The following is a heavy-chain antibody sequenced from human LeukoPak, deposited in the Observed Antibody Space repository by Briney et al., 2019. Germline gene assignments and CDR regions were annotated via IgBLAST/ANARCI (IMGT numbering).Heavy chain of an antibody. D-gene: IGHD3-10*01. CDR2: ISGSGSTT. Sequence: PGGSLRLSCAASGFTFSSCSMNWVRQAPGKGLEWVSAISGSGSTTYYADSVKGRFTISRDNSKNTLYLQMNSLRAEDTAVYYCAKVGDYYGSGKYSNFDYWGQGTLVTVPS. V-gene: IGHV3-23*01. CDR3: AKVGDYYGSGKYSNFDY. J-gene: IGHJ4*02. CDR1: GFTFSSCS.